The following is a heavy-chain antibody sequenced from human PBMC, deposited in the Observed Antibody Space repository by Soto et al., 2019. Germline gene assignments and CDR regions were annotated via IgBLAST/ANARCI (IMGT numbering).Heavy chain of an antibody. J-gene: IGHJ4*02. CDR3: AKDTSFGGYSYGFPHFDY. CDR2: IVVGSGNT. Sequence: GASVKVSCKASGFTFTSSAVQWVRQARGQRLEWIGWIVVGSGNTNYAQKFQERVTITRDMSTSTAYMELSSLRSEDTAVYYCAKDTSFGGYSYGFPHFDYWGQGTLVTVSS. V-gene: IGHV1-58*01. D-gene: IGHD5-18*01. CDR1: GFTFTSSA.